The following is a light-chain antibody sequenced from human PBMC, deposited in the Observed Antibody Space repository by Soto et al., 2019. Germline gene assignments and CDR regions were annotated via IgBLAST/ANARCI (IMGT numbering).Light chain of an antibody. V-gene: IGLV1-47*01. CDR1: SSNIGSNY. Sequence: QSVLTQPPSASGTPGQRVTISCSGSSSNIGSNYVYWYQQLPGTAPKLLIYRNNQRPSGVPDRFSGSKSGTSASLAISGLRSEDEADYYCAPWDDRVYVFGTGTKVNVL. J-gene: IGLJ1*01. CDR2: RNN. CDR3: APWDDRVYV.